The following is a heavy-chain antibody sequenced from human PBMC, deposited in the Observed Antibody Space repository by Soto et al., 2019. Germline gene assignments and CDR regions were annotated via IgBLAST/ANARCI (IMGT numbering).Heavy chain of an antibody. Sequence: GGSLRLSCAASGFTFSSYWMSWVRQAPGKGLEWVANIKQDGSEKYYVDSVKGRFTISRDNAKNSLYLQMNSLRAEDTAVYYCARDRGYYYGSGSYYNHWGQGTLVTVSS. CDR2: IKQDGSEK. J-gene: IGHJ4*02. D-gene: IGHD3-10*01. CDR3: ARDRGYYYGSGSYYNH. CDR1: GFTFSSYW. V-gene: IGHV3-7*01.